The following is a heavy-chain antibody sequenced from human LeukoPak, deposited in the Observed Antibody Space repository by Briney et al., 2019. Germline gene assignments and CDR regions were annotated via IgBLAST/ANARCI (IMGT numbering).Heavy chain of an antibody. CDR1: GFTFSSYC. V-gene: IGHV3-7*03. Sequence: PGGSLRLSCAASGFTFSSYCMSWVRQAPGKGLEWVANIKQDGSEQYYVDSVKGRFTISRDNAKTSLYLQMNSLRAEATAVYYCARGGGISHYYYYMDVWGKGTTVTTSS. D-gene: IGHD6-13*01. CDR3: ARGGGISHYYYYMDV. J-gene: IGHJ6*03. CDR2: IKQDGSEQ.